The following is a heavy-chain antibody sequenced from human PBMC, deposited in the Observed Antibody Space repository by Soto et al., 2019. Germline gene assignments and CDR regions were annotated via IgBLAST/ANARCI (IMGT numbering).Heavy chain of an antibody. J-gene: IGHJ4*02. CDR2: ISYDGINK. V-gene: IGHV3-30*18. D-gene: IGHD1-1*01. CDR1: GFIFSSYG. Sequence: GGSLRLSCAASGFIFSSYGMHWVRQAPGKGLEWVAVISYDGINKYYSDSVKGRFTISRDNSKNTLYLQMNSLRAEDTAVYYCEKSVYNWNDGFFDYWGQGTLVTVSS. CDR3: EKSVYNWNDGFFDY.